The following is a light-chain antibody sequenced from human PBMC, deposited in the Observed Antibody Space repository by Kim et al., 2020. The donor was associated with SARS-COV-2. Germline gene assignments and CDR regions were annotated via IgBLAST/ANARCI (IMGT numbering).Light chain of an antibody. CDR1: QTVSSN. CDR2: DAS. J-gene: IGKJ4*01. V-gene: IGKV3-15*01. CDR3: QQYNNWPLT. Sequence: EIVMTQSPATLSVSPGERATLSCRASQTVSSNLAWYQQKLGQAPRLLIYDASTRAPGIPARFSGSGSGTDFTLTISSLQSEDFAVYSCQQYNNWPLTFGGGTKVDIK.